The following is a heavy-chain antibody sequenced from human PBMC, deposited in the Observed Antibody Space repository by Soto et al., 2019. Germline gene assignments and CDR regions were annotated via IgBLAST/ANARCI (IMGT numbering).Heavy chain of an antibody. J-gene: IGHJ4*02. V-gene: IGHV1-69*08. D-gene: IGHD5-12*01. Sequence: QVQLVQSGAEVKKPGSSVKVSYKTSGGTFSNDIITWVRQAPGQGLEWMGRIIPLLDVADYAQMFQGRVTITADKSTGTAYMELNSLRSEDTAVYYCARDSPIGSTFSGYDAIDYWGQGTLVTVSS. CDR3: ARDSPIGSTFSGYDAIDY. CDR2: IIPLLDVA. CDR1: GGTFSNDI.